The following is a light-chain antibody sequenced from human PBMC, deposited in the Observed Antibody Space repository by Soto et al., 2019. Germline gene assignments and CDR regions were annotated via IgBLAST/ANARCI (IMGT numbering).Light chain of an antibody. V-gene: IGKV1-5*03. CDR3: QQNYGTPRT. J-gene: IGKJ1*01. CDR1: QSISSW. Sequence: DIQMTQSPSTLSASLGDRVTITCRASQSISSWLAWYQQKPGKAPKLLIYKASSLGSGVPSRFSGSGSGTEFTLTISSLQAGDVAIYYCQQNYGTPRTFGQGTKV. CDR2: KAS.